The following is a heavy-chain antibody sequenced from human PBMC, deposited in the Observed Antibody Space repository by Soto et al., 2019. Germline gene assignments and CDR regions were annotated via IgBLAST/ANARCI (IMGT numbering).Heavy chain of an antibody. CDR3: ARRNGDYGRLAY. V-gene: IGHV1-8*01. D-gene: IGHD4-17*01. Sequence: GASVKVSCKASGYTFTSYDINCVRQATGQGLEWMGWMNPNSGNTDYAQKFRGRVTMTRDTSIRTAYMELSGLTSEDTAVYYCARRNGDYGRLAYWVQGALVTVSS. J-gene: IGHJ4*02. CDR2: MNPNSGNT. CDR1: GYTFTSYD.